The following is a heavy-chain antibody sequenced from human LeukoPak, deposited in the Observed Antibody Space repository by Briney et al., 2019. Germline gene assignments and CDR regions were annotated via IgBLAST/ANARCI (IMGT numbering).Heavy chain of an antibody. D-gene: IGHD6-6*01. V-gene: IGHV4-39*07. CDR3: ARDSHYTTSSNYYYYTNV. CDR1: GASISSSSYY. Sequence: PSETLSLTCSVSGASISSSSYYWGWIRQPPGKGLEWIGNIYFDGNTYYNPSLKSRLTISIDTSKNQFSLQLTSVSAADTAVYFCARDSHYTTSSNYYYYTNVWGKGTTVTVSS. CDR2: IYFDGNT. J-gene: IGHJ6*03.